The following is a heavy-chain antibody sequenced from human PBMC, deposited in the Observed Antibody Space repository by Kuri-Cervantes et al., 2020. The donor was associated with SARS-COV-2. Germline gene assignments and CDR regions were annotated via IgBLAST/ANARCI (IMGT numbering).Heavy chain of an antibody. J-gene: IGHJ6*02. CDR2: ISAYNSNT. CDR1: GYTFTGYY. CDR3: ARDRGSSGWSWVYYYYGMDV. V-gene: IGHV1-18*04. Sequence: ASVKVSCKASGYTFTGYYMHWVRQAPGQGLEWMGWISAYNSNTNYAQKLQGRVTMTTDTSTSTAYMELRSLRSDDTAVYYCARDRGSSGWSWVYYYYGMDVWGQGTTVTVSS. D-gene: IGHD6-19*01.